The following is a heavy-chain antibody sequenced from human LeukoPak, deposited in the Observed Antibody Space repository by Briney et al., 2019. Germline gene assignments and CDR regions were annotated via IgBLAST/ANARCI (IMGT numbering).Heavy chain of an antibody. CDR2: IYYSGHT. V-gene: IGHV4-59*08. J-gene: IGHJ4*02. CDR3: ATYKENKVATRGFDY. Sequence: SETLSLTCAVSGDSLNTYYWNWIRQTPGKGVEWIGYIYYSGHTDYNPSLKSRVTISVDTSKNQFSLSLRSVTAADTAVYFCATYKENKVATRGFDYWGQGTLVTVSS. CDR1: GDSLNTYY. D-gene: IGHD5-12*01.